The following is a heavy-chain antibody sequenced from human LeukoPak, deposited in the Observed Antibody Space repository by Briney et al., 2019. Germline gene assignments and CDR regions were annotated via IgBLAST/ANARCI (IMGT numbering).Heavy chain of an antibody. D-gene: IGHD2-15*01. CDR2: IYYSGST. Sequence: SETLSLTCTVSGGSISSGDYYWSWIRQPPGKGLEWIGYIYYSGSTYYNPSLKSRVTISVDTSKNQFSLKLSSVTAADTAIYYCAHGYCSGGSCFTFSYWGQGTLVTVSS. V-gene: IGHV4-30-4*01. CDR3: AHGYCSGGSCFTFSY. CDR1: GGSISSGDYY. J-gene: IGHJ4*02.